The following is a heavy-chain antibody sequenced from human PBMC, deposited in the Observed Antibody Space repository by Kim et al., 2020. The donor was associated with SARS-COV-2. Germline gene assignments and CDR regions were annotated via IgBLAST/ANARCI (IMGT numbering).Heavy chain of an antibody. CDR3: ARISIADYYYYYMDV. Sequence: DSVKGRCTISRDNSKNTLYLQMNSLRAEDTAVYYCARISIADYYYYYMDVWGKGTTVTVSS. J-gene: IGHJ6*03. V-gene: IGHV3-53*01. D-gene: IGHD6-6*01.